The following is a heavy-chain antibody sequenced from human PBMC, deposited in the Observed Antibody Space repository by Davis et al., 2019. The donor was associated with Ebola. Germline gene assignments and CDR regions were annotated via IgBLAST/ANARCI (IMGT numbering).Heavy chain of an antibody. CDR3: ARGPSGPPYYYYGMDV. V-gene: IGHV1-18*04. D-gene: IGHD6-19*01. CDR1: GYTFTSYG. Sequence: AASVKVSCKASGYTFTSYGISWVRQAPGQGLEWMGWISAYNGKTNYAQKLQGRVTMTTDTSTSTAYMELRSLRSDDTAVYYCARGPSGPPYYYYGMDVWGQGTTVTVSS. J-gene: IGHJ6*02. CDR2: ISAYNGKT.